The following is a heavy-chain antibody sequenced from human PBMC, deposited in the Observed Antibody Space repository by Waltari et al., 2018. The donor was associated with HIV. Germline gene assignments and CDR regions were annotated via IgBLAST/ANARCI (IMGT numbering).Heavy chain of an antibody. J-gene: IGHJ4*02. V-gene: IGHV3-7*01. Sequence: DVQLVESGGGLVQPGGSLSLSCAASGVGTRRYWMQWARQAPGKGLEWVANIKDDGSEIHYVDSVKGRFTISKDNAKNSLYLQMNSLRDEDTAMYYCARGYGVAYWGQGTLVTVSS. CDR2: IKDDGSEI. CDR1: GVGTRRYW. CDR3: ARGYGVAY. D-gene: IGHD2-15*01.